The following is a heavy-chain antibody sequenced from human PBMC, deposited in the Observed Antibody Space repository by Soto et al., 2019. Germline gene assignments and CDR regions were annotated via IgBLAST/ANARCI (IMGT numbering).Heavy chain of an antibody. V-gene: IGHV1-18*01. J-gene: IGHJ6*02. CDR3: AKNGQPPYYYYGLDV. Sequence: ASVKVYCKASGYTFTRYGISWVRQAPGQGLEWMGWISGYNGDTNYAQKFQDRVSMTIDTSTGTAYMELRSLTSDDTAIYYCAKNGQPPYYYYGLDVWGQGTKVTVSS. CDR1: GYTFTRYG. D-gene: IGHD2-8*01. CDR2: ISGYNGDT.